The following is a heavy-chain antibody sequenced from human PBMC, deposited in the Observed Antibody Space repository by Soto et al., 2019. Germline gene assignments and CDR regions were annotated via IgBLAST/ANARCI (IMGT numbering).Heavy chain of an antibody. CDR3: ASSGGPEGDWFDP. CDR2: FYYSGIT. Sequence: QVQLQESGPGLVKPSQTLSLTCTVSGGPIRRRGYYWSWIRHRPGEGLEWIGFFYYSGITDYNPSLRRRVTISEDTSRNQVFLNMYSVTAADTAVYYCASSGGPEGDWFDPWGQGTLVTVSS. J-gene: IGHJ5*02. D-gene: IGHD2-15*01. CDR1: GGPIRRRGYY. V-gene: IGHV4-31*03.